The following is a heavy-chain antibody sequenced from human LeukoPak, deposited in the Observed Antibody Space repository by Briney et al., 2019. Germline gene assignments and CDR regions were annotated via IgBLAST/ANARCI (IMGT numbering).Heavy chain of an antibody. V-gene: IGHV3-53*01. D-gene: IGHD1/OR15-1a*01. CDR1: GFTVSSNY. J-gene: IGHJ6*02. CDR2: IYSGGST. Sequence: GGSLRLSCAASGFTVSSNYMSWVRQAPGKGLEWVSVIYSGGSTYYADSVKGRFTISRDNSKNTPYLQMNSLRAEDTAVYYCARENNGYYYGMDVWGQGTTVTVSS. CDR3: ARENNGYYYGMDV.